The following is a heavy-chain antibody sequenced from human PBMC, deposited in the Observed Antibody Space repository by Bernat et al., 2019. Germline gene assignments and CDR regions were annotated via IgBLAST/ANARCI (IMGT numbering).Heavy chain of an antibody. Sequence: QVQLAESGGGVVQPGRSLRLSCAASGFIFSNYGMHWVRQAPGKGLEWVAVISYDGSNKYYADSVKGRSTISRDDSKNTLYLQMNSLRAEDTAVYYCAKVLTGLRWYTPFDYWGQGTLVTVSS. V-gene: IGHV3-30*18. CDR1: GFIFSNYG. CDR2: ISYDGSNK. J-gene: IGHJ4*02. D-gene: IGHD4-23*01. CDR3: AKVLTGLRWYTPFDY.